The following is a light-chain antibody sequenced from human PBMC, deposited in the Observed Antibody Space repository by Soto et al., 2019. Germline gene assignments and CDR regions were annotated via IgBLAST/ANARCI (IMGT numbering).Light chain of an antibody. CDR1: SGHSSYA. J-gene: IGLJ2*01. CDR3: QTWGTGIYVV. Sequence: QSVLTQSPSASASLGASVKLTCTLSSGHSSYAIAWHQQQPEKGPRYLMKLNSDGSHSKGDGIPDRFSGSSSGAERYLTISSLQSDDEADYYCQTWGTGIYVVFGGGTKVTV. CDR2: LNSDGSH. V-gene: IGLV4-69*01.